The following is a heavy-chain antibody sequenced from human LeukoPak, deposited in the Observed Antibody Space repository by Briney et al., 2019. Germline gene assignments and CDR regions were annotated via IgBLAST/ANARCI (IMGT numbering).Heavy chain of an antibody. J-gene: IGHJ4*02. CDR1: GYTFTGYY. CDR2: INPNSGGT. V-gene: IGHV1-2*02. CDR3: ARDPASTMVRGVITTFDY. Sequence: GASVKVSCKASGYTFTGYYMHWVRQAPGQGLEWMGWINPNSGGTNHAQKFQGRATMTRDTSISTAYMELSRLRSDDTAVYYCARDPASTMVRGVITTFDYWGQGTLVTVSS. D-gene: IGHD3-10*01.